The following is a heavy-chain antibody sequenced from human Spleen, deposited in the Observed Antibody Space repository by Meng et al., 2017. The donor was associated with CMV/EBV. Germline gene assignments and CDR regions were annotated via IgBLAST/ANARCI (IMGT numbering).Heavy chain of an antibody. J-gene: IGHJ5*02. CDR2: IFPILDIT. CDR1: GGTFSEYT. D-gene: IGHD3-16*02. Sequence: SVKVSCKASGGTFSEYTLNWVRHAPGQGLDSMGRIFPILDITNYAQKFQGRATITADKPTSTVYMGLSSLRSEDTAIYYCARGPQDLSSWFDPWGQGTLVTVSS. V-gene: IGHV1-69*02. CDR3: ARGPQDLSSWFDP.